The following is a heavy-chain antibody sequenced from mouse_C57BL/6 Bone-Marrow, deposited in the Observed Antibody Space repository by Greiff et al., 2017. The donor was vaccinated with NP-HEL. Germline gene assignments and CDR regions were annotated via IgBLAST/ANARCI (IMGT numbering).Heavy chain of an antibody. CDR1: GFTFSSYG. J-gene: IGHJ2*01. CDR2: ISSGGSYT. V-gene: IGHV5-6*01. D-gene: IGHD1-1*01. CDR3: ASFYYYGSSYFDD. Sequence: EVQRVESGGDLVKPGGSLKLSCAASGFTFSSYGMSWVRQTPDKRLEWVATISSGGSYTYSPDSVKGRFTITRDNAKNTLYLQMSSLKSEDTAMYYCASFYYYGSSYFDDWGQGTTLTVSS.